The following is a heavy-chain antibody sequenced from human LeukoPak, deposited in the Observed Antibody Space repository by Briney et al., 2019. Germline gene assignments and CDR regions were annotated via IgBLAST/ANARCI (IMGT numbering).Heavy chain of an antibody. D-gene: IGHD6-13*01. CDR2: IIPIFGTA. CDR1: GGTFSSYA. Sequence: SVKVSCKASGGTFSSYAISWVRQAPGQGLEWMRGIIPIFGTANYAQKFQGRVTITADESTSTAYMELSSLRSEDTAVYYCAGRFGSSLSWFDPWGQGTLVTVSS. CDR3: AGRFGSSLSWFDP. J-gene: IGHJ5*02. V-gene: IGHV1-69*01.